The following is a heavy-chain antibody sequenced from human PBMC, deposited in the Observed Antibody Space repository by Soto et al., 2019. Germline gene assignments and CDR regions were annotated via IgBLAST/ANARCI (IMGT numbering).Heavy chain of an antibody. J-gene: IGHJ3*02. Sequence: PGGSLRLPCAASGFAFSSYGMSWVRQAPGKGLERVPAISGSGGSTYYADSVKGRFTISRDNSKNTLYLQMNSLRAEDTAVYYCAKDLVVVVVAATFLDAFDIWGQGTMVTVSS. CDR1: GFAFSSYG. CDR3: AKDLVVVVVAATFLDAFDI. D-gene: IGHD2-15*01. CDR2: ISGSGGST. V-gene: IGHV3-23*01.